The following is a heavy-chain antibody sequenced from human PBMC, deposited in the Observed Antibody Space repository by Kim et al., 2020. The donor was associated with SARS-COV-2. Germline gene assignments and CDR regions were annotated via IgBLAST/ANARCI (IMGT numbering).Heavy chain of an antibody. CDR2: IYPGDSDT. V-gene: IGHV5-51*01. CDR3: ARLSEGPVLGSSWYGTSEVAYFDY. Sequence: GASLKISCKGSGYSFTSYWIGWVRQMPGKGLEWMGIIYPGDSDTRYSPSFQGQVTISADKSISTAYLQWSSLKASDTAMYYCARLSEGPVLGSSWYGTSEVAYFDYWGQGTLVTVSS. J-gene: IGHJ4*02. D-gene: IGHD6-13*01. CDR1: GYSFTSYW.